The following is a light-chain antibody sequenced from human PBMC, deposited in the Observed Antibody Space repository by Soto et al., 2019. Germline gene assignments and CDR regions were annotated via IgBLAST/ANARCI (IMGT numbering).Light chain of an antibody. V-gene: IGKV1-9*01. Sequence: IQLTQSPSSLSASVGERVTITCRASQGISSYLAWYQQKPGKAPKLLIYAASTLQSGVPSRFSGSESGTEFTLTINSLQPDDFATYYCQQLNSFPITFGQGTKVDI. CDR3: QQLNSFPIT. J-gene: IGKJ1*01. CDR2: AAS. CDR1: QGISSY.